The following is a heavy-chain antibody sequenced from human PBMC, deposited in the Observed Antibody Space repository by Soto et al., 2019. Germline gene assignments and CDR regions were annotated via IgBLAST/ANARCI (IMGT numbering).Heavy chain of an antibody. CDR1: VGSMTTGSYF. V-gene: IGHV4-61*01. D-gene: IGHD1-1*01. CDR2: VFRSGSI. CDR3: ARARNRYFDY. Sequence: LSLTFNVSVGSMTTGSYFWSWIRQPPGKGLEWIGYVFRSGSINYSPSFKSRVTISIDTSKNQFSLMLKSVTAADTAVYFCARARNRYFDYWGQGALVTVSS. J-gene: IGHJ4*02.